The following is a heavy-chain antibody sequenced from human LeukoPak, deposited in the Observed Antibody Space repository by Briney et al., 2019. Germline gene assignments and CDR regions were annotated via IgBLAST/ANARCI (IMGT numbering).Heavy chain of an antibody. V-gene: IGHV5-51*01. J-gene: IGHJ4*02. Sequence: GESLKISCKHPEYSFPNYCIGWVRQMPGKGLEWMGIIYPDDSDTRYSPSFQGQVTISADRSISTAYLQWSGLRASDTAMYYCAIGRGGQQLGDYWGQGTLVTVSS. D-gene: IGHD6-13*01. CDR2: IYPDDSDT. CDR1: EYSFPNYC. CDR3: AIGRGGQQLGDY.